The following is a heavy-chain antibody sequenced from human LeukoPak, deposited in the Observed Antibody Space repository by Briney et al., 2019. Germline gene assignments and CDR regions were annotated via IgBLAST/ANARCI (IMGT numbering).Heavy chain of an antibody. CDR2: IYYSGSA. CDR1: GGSISRYY. Sequence: SETLSLTCTVSGGSISRYYWSCIRQPPGKGLECIGYIYYSGSANYKPSLKSPVTLSVDTSKNQFSLKLSSVTAPDTAAYYCARVRGSPGKTKITPVYYYYYMDVWGKGTTVTVSS. CDR3: ARVRGSPGKTKITPVYYYYYMDV. V-gene: IGHV4-59*01. D-gene: IGHD4-11*01. J-gene: IGHJ6*03.